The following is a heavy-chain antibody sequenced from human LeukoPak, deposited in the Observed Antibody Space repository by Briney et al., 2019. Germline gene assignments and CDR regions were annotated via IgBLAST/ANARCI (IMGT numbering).Heavy chain of an antibody. D-gene: IGHD6-19*01. Sequence: PGRSLRLSCAASGFTFSSYAMHWVRQAPGKGLEWVAVISYDGSNKYYADSVKGRFTISRDNSENTVYLQMNSLRADDTAVYYCAKTTAGYSSGRYPGWPVDYWGQGTLVTVSS. V-gene: IGHV3-30*04. J-gene: IGHJ4*02. CDR2: ISYDGSNK. CDR1: GFTFSSYA. CDR3: AKTTAGYSSGRYPGWPVDY.